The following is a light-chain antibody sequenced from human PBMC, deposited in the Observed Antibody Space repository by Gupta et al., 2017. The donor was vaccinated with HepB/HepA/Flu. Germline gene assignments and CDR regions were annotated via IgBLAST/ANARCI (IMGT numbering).Light chain of an antibody. CDR3: QQDNDWPFT. J-gene: IGKJ4*01. V-gene: IGKV3-15*01. CDR1: QSIISN. Sequence: DIVMTQSPDTLSVSPGERVTLSCRASQSIISNSDWYQQKPGQAPKLLIYDTSTMATAVPPRFSGSGSGTEFTLTISSLECEDFASYYCQQDNDWPFTFGRGTNVEIK. CDR2: DTS.